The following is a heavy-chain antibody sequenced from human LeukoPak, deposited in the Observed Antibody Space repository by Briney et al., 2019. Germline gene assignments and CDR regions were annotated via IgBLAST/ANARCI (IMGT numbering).Heavy chain of an antibody. CDR3: ARGPYCSGGSCYRLAYYYYYYYMDV. J-gene: IGHJ6*03. CDR2: INHSGST. V-gene: IGHV4-34*01. D-gene: IGHD2-15*01. Sequence: SETLSLTCAVYGGSFSGYYWSWIRQPPGKGLGWIGEINHSGSTNYNPSLKSRVTISVDMSKNQFSLKLSSVTAADAAVYYCARGPYCSGGSCYRLAYYYYYYYMDVWGKGTTVTVSS. CDR1: GGSFSGYY.